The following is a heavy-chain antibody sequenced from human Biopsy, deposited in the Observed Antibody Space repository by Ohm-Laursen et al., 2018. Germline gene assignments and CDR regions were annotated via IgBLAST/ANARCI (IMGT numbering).Heavy chain of an antibody. CDR3: ATKLTGYFHH. CDR1: GYTFTSYG. Sequence: ASVKVSCKASGYTFTSYGIDWVRQAPGQGLEWLGGNIPILGTGNYAQKFQDRVTVAADTSTSTATMELRSPRSDDTAVYYCATKLTGYFHHWGQGTLVIVSS. D-gene: IGHD3-9*01. J-gene: IGHJ1*01. CDR2: NIPILGTG. V-gene: IGHV1-69*06.